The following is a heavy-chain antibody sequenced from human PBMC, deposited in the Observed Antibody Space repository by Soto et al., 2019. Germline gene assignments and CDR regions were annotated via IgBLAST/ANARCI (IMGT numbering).Heavy chain of an antibody. CDR3: ARDYDYVWGSYPETPFDY. CDR2: IWYDGSNK. Sequence: QEQLVESGGGVVQPGRSLRLSCAASGFTFSSYGMHWVRQAPGKGLEWVAVIWYDGSNKYYADSVKGRFTISRDNSKNTLYLQMNSLRAEDTAVYYCARDYDYVWGSYPETPFDYWGQGTLVTVSS. J-gene: IGHJ4*02. V-gene: IGHV3-33*01. CDR1: GFTFSSYG. D-gene: IGHD3-16*02.